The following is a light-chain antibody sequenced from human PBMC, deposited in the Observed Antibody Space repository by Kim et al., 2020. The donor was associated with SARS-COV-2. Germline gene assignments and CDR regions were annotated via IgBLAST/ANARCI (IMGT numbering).Light chain of an antibody. CDR3: MQAVQTPWT. J-gene: IGKJ1*01. Sequence: DIVMTKSQLSLPVTPGEPASISCRSSQSLLHSNGHNYLDWYVQKPGQSPQLLFYLASNRASGVPDRLSGSGSGTEFTLKISRVEAEDVGVYFCMQAVQTPWTFGQGTKVDIK. CDR1: QSLLHSNGHNY. V-gene: IGKV2-28*01. CDR2: LAS.